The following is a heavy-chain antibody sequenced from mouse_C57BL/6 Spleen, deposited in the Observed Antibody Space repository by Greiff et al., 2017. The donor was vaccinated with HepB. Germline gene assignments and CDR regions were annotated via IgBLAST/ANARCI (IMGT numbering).Heavy chain of an antibody. Sequence: EVHLVESGGDLVKPGGSLKLSCAASGFTFSSYGMSWVRQTPDKRLEWVATISSGGSYTYYPDSVKGRFTISRDNAKNTLYLQMSSLKSEDTAMYYCARHAPYSKDAMDDWGQGTSVTVSS. CDR2: ISSGGSYT. V-gene: IGHV5-6*01. D-gene: IGHD2-5*01. CDR3: ARHAPYSKDAMDD. CDR1: GFTFSSYG. J-gene: IGHJ4*01.